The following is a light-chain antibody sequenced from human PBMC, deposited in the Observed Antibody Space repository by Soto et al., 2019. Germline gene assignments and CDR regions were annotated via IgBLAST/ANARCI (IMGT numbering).Light chain of an antibody. Sequence: QSALTQPASVSGSPGQSITISCTGTSSDVGGYNYVSWYQQHPGKAPKLLICDVTNRPSGVSNRFSGSKSGNTASLTISGLQTEDEADYYCSSFASISPLVFGGGTKLTVL. CDR2: DVT. CDR3: SSFASISPLV. CDR1: SSDVGGYNY. V-gene: IGLV2-14*03. J-gene: IGLJ2*01.